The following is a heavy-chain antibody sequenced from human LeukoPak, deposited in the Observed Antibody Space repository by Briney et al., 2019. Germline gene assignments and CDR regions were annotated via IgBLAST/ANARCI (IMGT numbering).Heavy chain of an antibody. CDR3: ARVEDVWGSYRIDY. D-gene: IGHD3-16*02. J-gene: IGHJ4*02. V-gene: IGHV1-2*06. Sequence: ASVKVSCKASGYTFTGYYMHWVRQAPGQGLEWMGRINPNSGGTNYAQKFQGRVTMTRDTSISTAYMELSRLRSDDTAVYYCARVEDVWGSYRIDYWGQRTLVTVSS. CDR1: GYTFTGYY. CDR2: INPNSGGT.